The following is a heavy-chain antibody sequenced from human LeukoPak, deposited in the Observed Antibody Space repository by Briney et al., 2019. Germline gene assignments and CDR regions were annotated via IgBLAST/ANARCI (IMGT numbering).Heavy chain of an antibody. Sequence: GGSLRLSCAASGFTLSSHWMSWVRQAPGKGLEWVADINQDGSETHYVESVEGRFTIPRDNAMNSLYLQMNSLRVEDTAVYLCVRDPRHFQYWGQGTVVTVSS. V-gene: IGHV3-7*01. J-gene: IGHJ1*01. CDR3: VRDPRHFQY. CDR1: GFTLSSHW. CDR2: INQDGSET.